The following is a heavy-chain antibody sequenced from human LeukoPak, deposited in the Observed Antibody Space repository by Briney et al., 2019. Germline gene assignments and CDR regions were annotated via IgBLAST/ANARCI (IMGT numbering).Heavy chain of an antibody. CDR3: ARVSGLHDMIVVVIDY. V-gene: IGHV4-39*07. J-gene: IGHJ4*02. D-gene: IGHD3-22*01. CDR1: GGSISSSSYY. CDR2: IYYSGST. Sequence: SETLSLTCTVSGGSISSSSYYWGWIRQPPGKGLEWIGSIYYSGSTYYNPSLKSRVTISVDTSKNQFSLKLSSVTAADTAVYYCARVSGLHDMIVVVIDYWGQGTLVTVSS.